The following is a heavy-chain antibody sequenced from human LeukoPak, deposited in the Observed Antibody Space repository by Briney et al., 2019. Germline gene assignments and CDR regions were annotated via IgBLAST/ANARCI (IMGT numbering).Heavy chain of an antibody. J-gene: IGHJ6*03. V-gene: IGHV3-23*01. Sequence: GGSLRLSCAASGFTFSSYAMSWVRQAPGKGLEWVSAISGSGGSTYYADSVKGRFTISRDNSKNTLYLQMNSLRAEDTAVYYCAKSPYFYNSGRYVDVWGKGTTVTVSS. D-gene: IGHD3-10*01. CDR3: AKSPYFYNSGRYVDV. CDR2: ISGSGGST. CDR1: GFTFSSYA.